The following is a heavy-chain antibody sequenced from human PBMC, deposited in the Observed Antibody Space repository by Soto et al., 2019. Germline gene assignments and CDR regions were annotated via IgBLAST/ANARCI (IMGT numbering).Heavy chain of an antibody. CDR3: ARLGWLIGTYYYYMDV. D-gene: IGHD1-20*01. CDR2: IYYSGST. Sequence: SETLSLTCTVSGGSISSYYWSWIRQPPGKGLEWIGYIYYSGSTNYNPSLKSRVTISVDTSKNQFSLKLSSVTAADTAVYYCARLGWLIGTYYYYMDVWGKGTTVTVSS. CDR1: GGSISSYY. J-gene: IGHJ6*03. V-gene: IGHV4-59*01.